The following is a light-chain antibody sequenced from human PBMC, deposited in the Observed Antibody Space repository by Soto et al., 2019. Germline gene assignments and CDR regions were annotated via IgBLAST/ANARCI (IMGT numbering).Light chain of an antibody. V-gene: IGLV2-14*01. CDR2: EVN. CDR1: SSVVGGYDY. Sequence: QSALTQPASVSGSPGQSVTISCTGTSSVVGGYDYVSWYQQHPGTAPKLILYEVNNRPSGVSNRFSGSKSGNTASLIISGLQTEDEADYYCSAYTTTSTLIFGTGTKLTVL. CDR3: SAYTTTSTLI. J-gene: IGLJ1*01.